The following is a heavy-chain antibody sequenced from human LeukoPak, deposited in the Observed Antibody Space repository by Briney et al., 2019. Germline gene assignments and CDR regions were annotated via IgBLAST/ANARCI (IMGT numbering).Heavy chain of an antibody. V-gene: IGHV4-4*02. J-gene: IGHJ5*02. D-gene: IGHD3-10*01. Sequence: KASETLSLTCAVSGGSISSSNWWSWVRQPPGKGLEWIGEIYHSGSTYYNPSLKSRVTISVDTSKNQFSLKLSSVTAADTAVYYCARRRGYYYGSGSYYNGNWFDPWGQGTLVTVSS. CDR3: ARRRGYYYGSGSYYNGNWFDP. CDR2: IYHSGST. CDR1: GGSISSSNW.